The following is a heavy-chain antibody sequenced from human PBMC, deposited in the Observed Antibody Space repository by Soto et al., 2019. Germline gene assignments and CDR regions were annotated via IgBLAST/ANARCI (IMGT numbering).Heavy chain of an antibody. CDR2: INAGNGNT. J-gene: IGHJ4*02. CDR3: ARDGGYCSSTSCYGHIDF. V-gene: IGHV1-3*01. Sequence: ASVKVSCKASGYTFTSYAMHWVRQAPGQRLEWMGWINAGNGNTKYSQKFQGRVTITRDTSASTAYMELSSLRSEDTAVYYCARDGGYCSSTSCYGHIDFWGQATLVTVSS. D-gene: IGHD2-2*03. CDR1: GYTFTSYA.